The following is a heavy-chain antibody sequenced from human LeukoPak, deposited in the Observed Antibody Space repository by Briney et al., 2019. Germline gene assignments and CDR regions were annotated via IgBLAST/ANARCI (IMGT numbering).Heavy chain of an antibody. J-gene: IGHJ6*04. CDR1: GGSFSGYY. CDR2: INHSGST. V-gene: IGHV4-34*01. D-gene: IGHD3-10*01. Sequence: SETLSLTCAVYGGSFSGYYWSWIRQPPGKGLEWIGEINHSGSTNYNPSLKSRVTISVDTSKNQFSLKLSSVTAADTAVYYCARGGYYGSGSYRTNYYYGMDVWGKGTTVTVSS. CDR3: ARGGYYGSGSYRTNYYYGMDV.